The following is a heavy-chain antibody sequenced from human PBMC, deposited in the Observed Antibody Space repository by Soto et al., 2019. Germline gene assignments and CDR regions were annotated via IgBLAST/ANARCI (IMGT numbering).Heavy chain of an antibody. CDR2: ISGSGGST. CDR1: GFTFSNYA. CDR3: AKGLQLWPLHDAFDI. J-gene: IGHJ3*02. Sequence: EVQLLESGGALVQPGGSLRLSCGASGFTFSNYAMSWVRQAPGKGLEWVSGISGSGGSTYYADSVEGRFTISRVNSKNTLYLHMNSLRAEDTAVYYGAKGLQLWPLHDAFDIWGQGTMVTVSS. V-gene: IGHV3-23*01. D-gene: IGHD5-18*01.